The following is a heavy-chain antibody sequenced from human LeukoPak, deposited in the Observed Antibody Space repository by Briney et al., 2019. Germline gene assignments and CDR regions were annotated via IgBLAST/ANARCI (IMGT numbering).Heavy chain of an antibody. V-gene: IGHV3-23*01. Sequence: GGSLRLSCAASGFTFSSHAMSWVRQAPGKGLEWLSSISGSGNSAYYADSVKGRFTIFRDKSKSTLSLQMNSLRVEDTAVYYCAKGAYVGGSSGYYPIWGQGTMVTVSS. D-gene: IGHD3-22*01. CDR1: GFTFSSHA. CDR3: AKGAYVGGSSGYYPI. J-gene: IGHJ3*01. CDR2: ISGSGNSA.